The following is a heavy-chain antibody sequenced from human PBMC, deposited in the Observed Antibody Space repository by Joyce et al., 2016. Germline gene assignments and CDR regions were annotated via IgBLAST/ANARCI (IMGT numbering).Heavy chain of an antibody. V-gene: IGHV1-3*01. CDR2: INSGNHIP. CDR3: ARVGEASVGYLMDV. D-gene: IGHD5-12*01. J-gene: IGHJ6*02. Sequence: QVQLVQSGAEVKMHGASVKISCKGFGYTFNSHAIHWLRQAPGQRPEWVGWINSGNHIPQFSQKFEEGVAITRDTSTSTAYMELSSLTFEDTAVYYCARVGEASVGYLMDVWGQGTTVTVTS. CDR1: GYTFNSHA.